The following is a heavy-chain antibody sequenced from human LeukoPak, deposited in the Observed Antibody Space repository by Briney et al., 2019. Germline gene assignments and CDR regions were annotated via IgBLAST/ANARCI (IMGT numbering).Heavy chain of an antibody. CDR1: GGSVSADSSY. CDR3: ARDTYNWYDYYYYGMGV. Sequence: SETLSLTCAVSGGSVSADSSYWNWIRQTPGTGLEWIGYNDRGGTNYNRSLKSRVTISIDTSKNQFSLKVTSVTAEDTAVYYCARDTYNWYDYYYYGMGVWGKETKVTVSS. J-gene: IGHJ6*04. D-gene: IGHD1-1*01. CDR2: NDRGGT. V-gene: IGHV4-61*01.